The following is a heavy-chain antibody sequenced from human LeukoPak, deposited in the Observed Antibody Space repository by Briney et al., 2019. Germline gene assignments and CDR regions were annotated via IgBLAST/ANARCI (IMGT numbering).Heavy chain of an antibody. CDR3: ARGTNWNYFKSHLGDAFDI. D-gene: IGHD1-7*01. CDR2: INHSGST. CDR1: GGSISSYY. Sequence: PSETLSLTCTVSGGSISSYYWSWIRQPPGKGLEWIGEINHSGSTNYNPSLKSRVTISVDTSKNQFSLKLSSVTAADTAVYYCARGTNWNYFKSHLGDAFDIWGQGTMVTVSS. J-gene: IGHJ3*02. V-gene: IGHV4-34*01.